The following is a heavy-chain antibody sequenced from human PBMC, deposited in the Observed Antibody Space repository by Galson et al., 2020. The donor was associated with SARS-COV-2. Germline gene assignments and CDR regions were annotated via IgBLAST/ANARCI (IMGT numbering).Heavy chain of an antibody. CDR3: ATPIVGGTFDY. CDR1: VYTFTSYD. CDR2: MNPNSGNS. J-gene: IGHJ4*02. D-gene: IGHD1-26*01. V-gene: IGHV1-8*01. Sequence: ASVKVSCKASVYTFTSYDINWVRQAPGQGLEWMGWMNPNSGNSGHAQKFQGRVTMTRNTSISTAYMELSSLRSEDTAVYYCATPIVGGTFDYWGQGTLVTVSS.